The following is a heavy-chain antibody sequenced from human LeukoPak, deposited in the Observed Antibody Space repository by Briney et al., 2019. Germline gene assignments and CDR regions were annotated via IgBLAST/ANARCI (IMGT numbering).Heavy chain of an antibody. D-gene: IGHD4-23*01. V-gene: IGHV4-34*01. J-gene: IGHJ4*02. Sequence: SETLSLTCTVSGGSISSYYWSWIRQPPGKGLEWIGEINHSGSTNYNPSLKSRVTISVDTSKNQFSLKLSSVTAADTAVYYCARRGYGGNYNYFDYRGQGTLVTVSS. CDR3: ARRGYGGNYNYFDY. CDR1: GGSISSYY. CDR2: INHSGST.